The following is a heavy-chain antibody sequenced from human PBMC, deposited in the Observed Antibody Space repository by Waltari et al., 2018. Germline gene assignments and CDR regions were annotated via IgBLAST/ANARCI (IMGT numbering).Heavy chain of an antibody. V-gene: IGHV1-8*02. D-gene: IGHD2-2*01. CDR1: GGTFSSYA. Sequence: QVQLVQSGAEVKKPGSSVKVSCKASGGTFSSYAISWVRQAPGQGLEWMGWMSPNRGNTGYAQKCQGRVTMNRNTSISTAYMELSSLRSEDTAVYYCARGRGIVVVPAQLLTGGFDPWGQGTLVTVSS. CDR2: MSPNRGNT. J-gene: IGHJ5*02. CDR3: ARGRGIVVVPAQLLTGGFDP.